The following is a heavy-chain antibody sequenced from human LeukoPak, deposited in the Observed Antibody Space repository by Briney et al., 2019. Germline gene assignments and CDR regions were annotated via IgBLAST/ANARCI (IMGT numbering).Heavy chain of an antibody. V-gene: IGHV1-69*05. CDR3: AGRSTQHFYYMDV. J-gene: IGHJ6*03. CDR1: GGTFSSYA. Sequence: GASVKVSCKASGGTFSSYAISWVRQAPGQGLEWMGGIIPIFGTANYAQKFQGRVTITTDESTSTAYVELSSLRSEDTAVYYCAGRSTQHFYYMDVWGKGTTVTVSS. D-gene: IGHD2-2*01. CDR2: IIPIFGTA.